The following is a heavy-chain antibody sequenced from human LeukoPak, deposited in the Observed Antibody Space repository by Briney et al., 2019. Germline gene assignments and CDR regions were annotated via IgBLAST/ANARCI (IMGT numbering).Heavy chain of an antibody. Sequence: PSGTLSLTCAVYGGSFSGYYWSWIRQPPGKGLEWIGEINHSGSTNYNPSLKSRVTISVDTSKNQFSLKLSSVTAADTAVYYCARRKYFDLWGRGTLVTVSS. CDR2: INHSGST. J-gene: IGHJ2*01. CDR1: GGSFSGYY. CDR3: ARRKYFDL. V-gene: IGHV4-34*01.